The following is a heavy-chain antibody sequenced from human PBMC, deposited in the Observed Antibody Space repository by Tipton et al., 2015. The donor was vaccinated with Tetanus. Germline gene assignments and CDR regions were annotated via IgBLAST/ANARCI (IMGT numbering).Heavy chain of an antibody. J-gene: IGHJ6*02. CDR3: ARQDCSGGSCSLDV. Sequence: QLVQSGAEVKKSGESLKISCKGSGYSFTSKWIGWVRQMPGKGLEWMGIVYPGDSDPRYSPSFQGLVTISADKSISAAYLQWSSLKASDTDIYYCARQDCSGGSCSLDVWGQGTTVTVSS. V-gene: IGHV5-51*01. CDR1: GYSFTSKW. D-gene: IGHD2-15*01. CDR2: VYPGDSDP.